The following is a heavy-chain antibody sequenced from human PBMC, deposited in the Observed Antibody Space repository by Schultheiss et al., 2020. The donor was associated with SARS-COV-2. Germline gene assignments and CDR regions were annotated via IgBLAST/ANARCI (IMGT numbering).Heavy chain of an antibody. J-gene: IGHJ4*02. CDR3: ARDRSGSSSGFDY. V-gene: IGHV3-23*03. Sequence: GGSLRLSCAASGFTFNNYAMTWVRQAPGKGLEWVSVIYSAGNTYYADSLKGRFAVSRDNAKNSLYLQMNSLGPEDTAVYYCARDRSGSSSGFDYWGQGTLVTVAS. CDR1: GFTFNNYA. D-gene: IGHD6-13*01. CDR2: IYSAGNT.